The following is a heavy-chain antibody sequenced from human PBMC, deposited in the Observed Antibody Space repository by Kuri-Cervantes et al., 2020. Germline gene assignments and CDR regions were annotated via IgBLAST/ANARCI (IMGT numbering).Heavy chain of an antibody. D-gene: IGHD4-23*01. V-gene: IGHV4-34*01. CDR3: ARDGGNFVGNFDY. CDR2: INHSGST. J-gene: IGHJ4*02. Sequence: GSLRLSCAVYGGSFSGYYWSWFRQPPGKGLEWIGEINHSGSTNYNPSLETRVTISVHTSKNQFSLQLTSVTAADTAVYFCARDGGNFVGNFDYWGQGILVTVSS. CDR1: GGSFSGYY.